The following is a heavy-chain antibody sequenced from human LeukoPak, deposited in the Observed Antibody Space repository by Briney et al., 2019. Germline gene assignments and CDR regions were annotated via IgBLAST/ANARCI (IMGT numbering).Heavy chain of an antibody. J-gene: IGHJ5*02. CDR3: AKDPRGGGYTYNWFDP. CDR2: ISGSGGST. V-gene: IGHV3-23*01. Sequence: GGSLRLSCAASGFTFSSYAMSWVRQAPGKGLEWVSAISGSGGSTYYADSVKGRFTISRDNSKSTLYLQMNSLRAEDTAVYYCAKDPRGGGYTYNWFDPWGQGTLVTVSS. D-gene: IGHD5-24*01. CDR1: GFTFSSYA.